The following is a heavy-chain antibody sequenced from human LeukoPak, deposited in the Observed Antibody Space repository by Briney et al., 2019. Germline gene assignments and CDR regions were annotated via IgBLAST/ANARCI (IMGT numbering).Heavy chain of an antibody. CDR3: ARRYCSTTTCYLFDY. V-gene: IGHV4-39*01. J-gene: IGHJ4*02. D-gene: IGHD2-2*01. Sequence: SETLSLTCTVSGGSISSSDYYWGWIRQPPGKGLEWIGSIYSSGSTYYNPSLKSRVTISVDMSKNQFSLKLNSVTAADTAVYFCARRYCSTTTCYLFDYWGQGTLVTVSS. CDR1: GGSISSSDYY. CDR2: IYSSGST.